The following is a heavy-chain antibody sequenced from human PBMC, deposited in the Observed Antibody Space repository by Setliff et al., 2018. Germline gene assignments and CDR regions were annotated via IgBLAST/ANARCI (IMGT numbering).Heavy chain of an antibody. Sequence: ASVKVSCKASGYTLTSYYMHWVRQAPGQGLEWMGLINPTGGSTSYAQKFQGRVTMTRDTSTSTVFMELSSLRSEDTAVYYCARDRNDNYESSGYYYAGGYMDVWGKGTTVTV. V-gene: IGHV1-46*01. CDR2: INPTGGST. D-gene: IGHD3-22*01. J-gene: IGHJ6*03. CDR3: ARDRNDNYESSGYYYAGGYMDV. CDR1: GYTLTSYY.